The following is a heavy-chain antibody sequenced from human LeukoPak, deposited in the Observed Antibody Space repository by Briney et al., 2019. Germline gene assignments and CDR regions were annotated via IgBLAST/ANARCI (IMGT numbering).Heavy chain of an antibody. CDR3: ATSPWAGFDY. CDR2: ISASGVGT. CDR1: GFTFSSYA. V-gene: IGHV3-23*01. J-gene: IGHJ4*02. Sequence: GGSLRLSCAASGFTFSSYAVSWVRQAPGKGLEWVSTISASGVGTFYADFVKGRFTVSRDNSKNTLYLQMNSLRAEDTAVYYCATSPWAGFDYWGQGTLVTVSS. D-gene: IGHD3/OR15-3a*01.